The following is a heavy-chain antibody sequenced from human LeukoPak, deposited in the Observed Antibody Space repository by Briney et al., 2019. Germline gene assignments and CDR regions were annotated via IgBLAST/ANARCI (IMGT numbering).Heavy chain of an antibody. V-gene: IGHV1-69*13. CDR2: IIPIFGSA. Sequence: SVKVSCKASGGTFSSYAISWVRQAPGQGLEWMGGIIPIFGSANYAQKFQGRVTITADESTSTAYMELSSLRSEDTAVYYCAREGHYDILTGYPGSNWFDPWGQGTLVTVSS. D-gene: IGHD3-9*01. CDR1: GGTFSSYA. J-gene: IGHJ5*02. CDR3: AREGHYDILTGYPGSNWFDP.